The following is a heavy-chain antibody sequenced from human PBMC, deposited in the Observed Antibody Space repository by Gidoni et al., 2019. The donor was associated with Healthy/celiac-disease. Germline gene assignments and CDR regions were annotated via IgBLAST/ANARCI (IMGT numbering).Heavy chain of an antibody. Sequence: EVQLVESGGGLVQPGRSLRLSCAASGFTVSSNYMSWVRQAPGKGLEWVSVIYSGGSTYYAYSVKGRFTISRDNSKNTLYLQMNSLRAEDTAVCYCARGPGIAAAGPWAFDIWGQGTMVTVSS. CDR2: IYSGGST. J-gene: IGHJ3*02. D-gene: IGHD6-13*01. CDR1: GFTVSSNY. CDR3: ARGPGIAAAGPWAFDI. V-gene: IGHV3-66*02.